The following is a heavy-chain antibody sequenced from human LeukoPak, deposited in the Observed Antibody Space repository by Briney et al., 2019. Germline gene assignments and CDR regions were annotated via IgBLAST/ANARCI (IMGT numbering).Heavy chain of an antibody. D-gene: IGHD3-22*01. CDR3: AREDYYNSGGYYLDY. CDR1: GGSISSSSYY. V-gene: IGHV4-39*07. CDR2: IYHSGST. J-gene: IGHJ4*02. Sequence: SETLSLTCTVSGGSISSSSYYWGWIRQPPGKGLEWIGSIYHSGSTDYSPSLKSRVTISVDTSKNQFSLKLSSVTAADTAVYFCAREDYYNSGGYYLDYWGQGTLVTVSS.